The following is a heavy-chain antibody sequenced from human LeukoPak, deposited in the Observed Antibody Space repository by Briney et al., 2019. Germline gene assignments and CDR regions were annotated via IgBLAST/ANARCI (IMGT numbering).Heavy chain of an antibody. Sequence: GGSLRLSCEASGFTFSNYWMHWVRQAPGKGLVWVSRISGDGSGTGYADSVKRRFTISRDNAKNTVFLQMNSLRAEDTAVYYCARDFKRANFQSSTYVVDNWGQGTLVTVSS. V-gene: IGHV3-74*01. CDR2: ISGDGSGT. D-gene: IGHD2-2*01. CDR1: GFTFSNYW. J-gene: IGHJ4*02. CDR3: ARDFKRANFQSSTYVVDN.